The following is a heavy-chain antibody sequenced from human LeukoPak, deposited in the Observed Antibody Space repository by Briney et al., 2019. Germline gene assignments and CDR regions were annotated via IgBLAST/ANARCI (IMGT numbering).Heavy chain of an antibody. CDR3: ARLSYGSGSHYNFYFDF. CDR1: GGSISSGSHY. Sequence: SETLSLTCTVSGGSISSGSHYWGWIRQPPGKELEWIGNIYYSGNSYYNPSLKSRVTISVDASKNQFSLNLSSVTAADTAVYYCARLSYGSGSHYNFYFDFWGQGTLVTVSA. D-gene: IGHD3-10*01. V-gene: IGHV4-39*01. J-gene: IGHJ4*02. CDR2: IYYSGNS.